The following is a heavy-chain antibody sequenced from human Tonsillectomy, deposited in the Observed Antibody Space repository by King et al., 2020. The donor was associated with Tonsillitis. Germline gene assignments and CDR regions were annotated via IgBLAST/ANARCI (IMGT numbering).Heavy chain of an antibody. V-gene: IGHV1-69*01. D-gene: IGHD1-1*01. J-gene: IGHJ2*01. CDR3: ARGTGTRYFDL. CDR1: GGSFTSYA. CDR2: IVPIFGTP. Sequence: VQLVESGAEMKKPGSSVKVSCKASGGSFTSYAFSWMRQAPGQGLEWMGGIVPIFGTPHSAQKFHDRVTITADESTSTAYMGLSSLRSEDTAVYYCARGTGTRYFDLWGRGTLVTVSS.